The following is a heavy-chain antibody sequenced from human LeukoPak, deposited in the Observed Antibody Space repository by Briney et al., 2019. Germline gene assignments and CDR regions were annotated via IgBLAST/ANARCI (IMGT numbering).Heavy chain of an antibody. Sequence: SQTLSLTCAISGDSVSSNSAAWNWIRQSPSRGLEWLGRTYYRSKWYNDYAVSVKSRITINPDTSKNQFSLQLNSVTPEDTAVYYCAREEDCSGGSCYPYYYYGMDVWGQGTMVTVSS. CDR3: AREEDCSGGSCYPYYYYGMDV. D-gene: IGHD2-15*01. CDR2: TYYRSKWYN. CDR1: GDSVSSNSAA. J-gene: IGHJ6*02. V-gene: IGHV6-1*01.